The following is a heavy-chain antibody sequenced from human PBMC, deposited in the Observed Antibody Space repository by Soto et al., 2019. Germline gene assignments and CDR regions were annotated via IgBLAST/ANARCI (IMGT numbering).Heavy chain of an antibody. CDR1: GFTVSSKY. V-gene: IGHV3-53*02. J-gene: IGHJ6*02. CDR3: AREAPMDV. Sequence: DVQLVETGGELIQPGGSLRLSCAASGFTVSSKYMSWVRQAPGKGLEWISVIWSAGLIYYADSVRGRSTISRDISKNILYLEMTSRRADDPAVYYCAREAPMDVWGQGTTVTVSS. CDR2: IWSAGLI.